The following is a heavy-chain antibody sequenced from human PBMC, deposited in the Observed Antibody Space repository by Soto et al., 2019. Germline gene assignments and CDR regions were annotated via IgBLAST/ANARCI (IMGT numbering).Heavy chain of an antibody. D-gene: IGHD2-21*02. CDR2: IIPILGTA. CDR1: RGTFSSYA. V-gene: IGHV1-69*01. CDR3: ARAPCGGDCYFLPYFDS. J-gene: IGHJ4*02. Sequence: QVQLVQSGAEVKKPGSSVKVSCKASRGTFSSYAISWVRQAPGHGLEWMGGIIPILGTANYAQKFQGRVTITADESTSTAYMELSSLRSEDTAVYYCARAPCGGDCYFLPYFDSWGQGTLVTVSS.